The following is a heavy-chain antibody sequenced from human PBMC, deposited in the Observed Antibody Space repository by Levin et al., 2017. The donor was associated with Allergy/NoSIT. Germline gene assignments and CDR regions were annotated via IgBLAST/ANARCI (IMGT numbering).Heavy chain of an antibody. J-gene: IGHJ4*02. CDR2: ISYDGSNK. CDR1: GFTFSSYG. V-gene: IGHV3-30*18. CDR3: AKGDCSGGSCYSDY. Sequence: SCAASGFTFSSYGMHWVRQAPGKGLEWVAVISYDGSNKYYADSVKGRFTISRDNSKNTLYLQMNSLRAEDTAVYYCAKGDCSGGSCYSDYWGQGTLVTVSS. D-gene: IGHD2-15*01.